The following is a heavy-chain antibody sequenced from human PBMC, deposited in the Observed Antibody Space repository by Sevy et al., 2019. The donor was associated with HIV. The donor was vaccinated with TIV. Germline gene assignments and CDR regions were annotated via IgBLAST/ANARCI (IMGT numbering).Heavy chain of an antibody. CDR1: GGSLSGYY. CDR2: INQSGST. CDR3: ARHCSSSSCSHAFDI. Sequence: SETLSLTCAVYGGSLSGYYWSWIRQPPGKGLEWVGEINQSGSTNYNPSLKSRVTISVDTSNNQFSLKLSSVTAADTAVYYCARHCSSSSCSHAFDIWGQGTMVTVSS. D-gene: IGHD2-2*01. J-gene: IGHJ3*02. V-gene: IGHV4-34*01.